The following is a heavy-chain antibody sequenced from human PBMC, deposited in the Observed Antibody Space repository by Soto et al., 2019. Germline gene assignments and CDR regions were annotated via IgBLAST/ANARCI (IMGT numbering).Heavy chain of an antibody. Sequence: ASVKVSFNASGYTFTSYAVHWVRQAPGQRLEWMGWINAGNGNTKYSQKFQGRVTITRDTSASTAYMELSSLRSEDTAVYYCARESRYYYDSSGYGYFQHWGQGTLVTVSA. J-gene: IGHJ1*01. V-gene: IGHV1-3*01. CDR1: GYTFTSYA. D-gene: IGHD3-22*01. CDR3: ARESRYYYDSSGYGYFQH. CDR2: INAGNGNT.